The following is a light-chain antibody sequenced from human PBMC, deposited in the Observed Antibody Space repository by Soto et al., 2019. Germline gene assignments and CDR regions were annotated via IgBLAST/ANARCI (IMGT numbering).Light chain of an antibody. V-gene: IGKV1-5*03. Sequence: DIQMTQSPSTLSASVGDRVTITCRASESISSWLAWYQQKPGKAPKLLIYKASNLESGVPSRFSGSGSGTEFTLTISSLQPDDFATYYCQQYKGYSRTFGQGTKVDIK. CDR1: ESISSW. CDR2: KAS. J-gene: IGKJ1*01. CDR3: QQYKGYSRT.